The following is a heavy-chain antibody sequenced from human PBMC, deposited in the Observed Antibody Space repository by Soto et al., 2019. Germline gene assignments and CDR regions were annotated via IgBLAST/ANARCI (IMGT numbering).Heavy chain of an antibody. D-gene: IGHD3-22*01. CDR1: GVTFSSYG. Sequence: QVQLVESGGGVVQPGRSLRLSCAASGVTFSSYGMHWVRQAPGKGLEWVAVIWYDGSNKYYADSVKGRFTISRDNSQNALYLQMNSLRAEDTSVYYCARADSLGSHYYYGMDVWGQGTTVTVSS. J-gene: IGHJ6*02. CDR2: IWYDGSNK. CDR3: ARADSLGSHYYYGMDV. V-gene: IGHV3-33*01.